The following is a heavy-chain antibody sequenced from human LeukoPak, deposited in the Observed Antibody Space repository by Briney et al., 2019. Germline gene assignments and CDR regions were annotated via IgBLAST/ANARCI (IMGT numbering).Heavy chain of an antibody. CDR3: AKSNGYGLVDI. J-gene: IGHJ3*02. Sequence: SETLPLTCAVYGGSFSGYYWTWIRQSPGKGLEWIGEINHSGSTNYNPSLKSRVTISVDTSRSQFSLKLNSVTAADTAVYYCAKSNGYGLVDIWGQGTMVTVSS. CDR2: INHSGST. D-gene: IGHD3-10*01. V-gene: IGHV4-34*01. CDR1: GGSFSGYY.